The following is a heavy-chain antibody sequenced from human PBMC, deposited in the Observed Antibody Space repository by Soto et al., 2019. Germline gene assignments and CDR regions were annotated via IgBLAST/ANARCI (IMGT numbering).Heavy chain of an antibody. CDR2: IIPILGIA. CDR3: VRDCSSTSCYAYP. Sequence: QVQLVQSGAEVKKPGSSVKVSCKASGGTFSSYTISWVRQAPGQGLEWMGRIIPILGIANYAQKFQGRVTITADKSTSTAYMERSRLRSEDTAVYYCVRDCSSTSCYAYPWGQGTLVTVYS. J-gene: IGHJ5*02. D-gene: IGHD2-2*01. CDR1: GGTFSSYT. V-gene: IGHV1-69*08.